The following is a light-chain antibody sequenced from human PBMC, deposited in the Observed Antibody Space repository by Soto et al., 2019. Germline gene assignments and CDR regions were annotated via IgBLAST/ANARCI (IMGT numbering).Light chain of an antibody. CDR3: GSWDSSLSAYV. CDR1: SSNIGGNS. CDR2: DDD. Sequence: QSVMTQPPSVSAAPGQRVTISCSGSSSNIGGNSVSWYQQLPGTAPKLLIYDDDKRHSGIPDRFSGSKSGTSATLGITGFQTGDDADHYCGSWDSSLSAYVFGTGTKLTVL. V-gene: IGLV1-51*01. J-gene: IGLJ1*01.